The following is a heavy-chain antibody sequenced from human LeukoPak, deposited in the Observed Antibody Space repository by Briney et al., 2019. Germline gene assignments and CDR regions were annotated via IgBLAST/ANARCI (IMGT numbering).Heavy chain of an antibody. CDR2: INPNSGGT. Sequence: ASVKVSCKASGYTFTAYYMHWVRQAPGQGLEWMGWINPNSGGTNYAQKFQGRVTMTRDTSISTAYMELSRLRSDDTAVYYCATLVGATTFSDYWGQGTLVTVSS. D-gene: IGHD1-26*01. CDR1: GYTFTAYY. CDR3: ATLVGATTFSDY. V-gene: IGHV1-2*02. J-gene: IGHJ4*02.